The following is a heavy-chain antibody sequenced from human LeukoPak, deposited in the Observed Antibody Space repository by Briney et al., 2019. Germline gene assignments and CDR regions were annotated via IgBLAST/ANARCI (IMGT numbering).Heavy chain of an antibody. CDR2: IWYDGSNK. CDR1: GFTFSSYG. D-gene: IGHD1-26*01. CDR3: ARGYSGSYYARAWGWLHEENFDY. V-gene: IGHV3-33*01. Sequence: PGRSLRLSCAASGFTFSSYGMHWVRQAPGKGLEWVAVIWYDGSNKYYADSVKGRFTISRDNSKNTLYLQMNSLRAEDTAVYYCARGYSGSYYARAWGWLHEENFDYWGQGTLVTVSS. J-gene: IGHJ4*02.